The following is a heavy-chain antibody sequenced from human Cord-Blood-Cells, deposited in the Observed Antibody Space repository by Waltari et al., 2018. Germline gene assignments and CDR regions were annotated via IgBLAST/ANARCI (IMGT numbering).Heavy chain of an antibody. Sequence: QVQLVQSGAEVKKPGSSVKVSCKASGGTFSSYAISWVRQAPGQGLEWLGGIIPIFGTANYAQKFQGRVTITADESTSTAYMELSSLRSEDTAVYYCARGPVLLWFGELLGTNFDLWGRGTPVTVSS. J-gene: IGHJ2*01. D-gene: IGHD3-10*01. V-gene: IGHV1-69*01. CDR1: GGTFSSYA. CDR3: ARGPVLLWFGELLGTNFDL. CDR2: IIPIFGTA.